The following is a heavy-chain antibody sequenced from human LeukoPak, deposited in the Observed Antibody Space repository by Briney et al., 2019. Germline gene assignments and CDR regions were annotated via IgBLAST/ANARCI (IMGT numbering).Heavy chain of an antibody. Sequence: SQTLSLTCAISGDSVSSNSAAWNWIRQSPSRGLEWLGRTYYRSKWYNDYAVSVKSRITINPDTSKNQFSLQLNSVTPEDTAVYYCAREVSEQQLVRGPYYYMDVWGKGTTVTISS. D-gene: IGHD6-13*01. CDR1: GDSVSSNSAA. CDR3: AREVSEQQLVRGPYYYMDV. V-gene: IGHV6-1*01. J-gene: IGHJ6*03. CDR2: TYYRSKWYN.